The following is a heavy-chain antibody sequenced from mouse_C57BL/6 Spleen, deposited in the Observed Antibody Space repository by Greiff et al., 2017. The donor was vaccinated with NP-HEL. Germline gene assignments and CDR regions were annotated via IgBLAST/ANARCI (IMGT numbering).Heavy chain of an antibody. D-gene: IGHD2-5*01. CDR3: ARSGYSNSFFDN. J-gene: IGHJ2*01. Sequence: QVPLQQSGPELVKPGASVKISCKASGYAFSSSWMNWVKQRPGKGLEWIGRIYPGDGDTNYNGNFKGKATLTADKSSSTAYMQLSSLTSEDSAVCFCARSGYSNSFFDNWGQGTTLTVSS. CDR1: GYAFSSSW. CDR2: IYPGDGDT. V-gene: IGHV1-82*01.